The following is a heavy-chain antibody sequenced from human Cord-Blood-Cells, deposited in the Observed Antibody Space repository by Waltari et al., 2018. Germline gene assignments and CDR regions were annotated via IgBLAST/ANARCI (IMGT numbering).Heavy chain of an antibody. Sequence: SGPGLVKPSETLSLTCTVSGGSISSSSYYWGWIRQPPGKGLEWIGSIYYSGSTYYNPSLKSRVTISVDTSKNQFSLKLSSVTAADTAVYYCARPRYSSSWCVDYWGQGTLVTVSS. CDR3: ARPRYSSSWCVDY. J-gene: IGHJ4*02. CDR2: IYYSGST. V-gene: IGHV4-39*01. D-gene: IGHD6-13*01. CDR1: GGSISSSSYY.